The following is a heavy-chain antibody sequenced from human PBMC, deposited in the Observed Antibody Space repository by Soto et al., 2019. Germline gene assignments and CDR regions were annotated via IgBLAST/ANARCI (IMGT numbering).Heavy chain of an antibody. D-gene: IGHD3-3*01. CDR1: GGSISSGGYY. CDR2: IYYSGST. CDR3: ARGGDYDFWSGYPMGLDY. V-gene: IGHV4-31*03. Sequence: PSETLSLTCTVSGGSISSGGYYWSWIRQHPGKGLEWIGYIYYSGSTYYNPSLKSRVTISVDTSKNQFSLKLSSVTAADTAVYYCARGGDYDFWSGYPMGLDYWGQGTLVTVSS. J-gene: IGHJ4*02.